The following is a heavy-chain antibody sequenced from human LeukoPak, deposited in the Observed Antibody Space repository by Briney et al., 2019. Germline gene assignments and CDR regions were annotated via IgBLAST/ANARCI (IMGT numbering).Heavy chain of an antibody. CDR3: ARVEEGYGSGRRENYYYYYMDV. D-gene: IGHD3-10*01. V-gene: IGHV4-59*01. Sequence: SETLSLTCTVSDGSISSYYWSWIRQPPGKGLEWIGYIHYSGSTNYNPSLKSRVTISVDTSKNQFSLKLNSVTAAGTAVYYCARVEEGYGSGRRENYYYYYMDVWGKGTTVTISS. CDR1: DGSISSYY. CDR2: IHYSGST. J-gene: IGHJ6*03.